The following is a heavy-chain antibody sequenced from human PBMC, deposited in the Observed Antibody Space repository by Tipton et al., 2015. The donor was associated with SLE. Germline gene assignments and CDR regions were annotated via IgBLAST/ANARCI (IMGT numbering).Heavy chain of an antibody. V-gene: IGHV4-4*07. D-gene: IGHD6-19*01. CDR3: ARGVAVAGPLYYFDY. CDR1: GGSISSYY. CDR2: IYTNENT. Sequence: TLSLTCTVSGGSISSYYWSWIRQPAGGGLEWIGRIYTNENTNYNPSLKSRVTMSADTSKNQFSLKLISVTAADTAVYFCARGVAVAGPLYYFDYWGQGTLVTVSS. J-gene: IGHJ4*02.